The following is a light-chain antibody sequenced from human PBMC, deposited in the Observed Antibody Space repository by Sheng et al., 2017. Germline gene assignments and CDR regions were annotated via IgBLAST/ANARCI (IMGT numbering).Light chain of an antibody. CDR2: DDS. CDR3: QVWDSTGGHVV. J-gene: IGLJ2*01. CDR1: NIQSKS. V-gene: IGLV3-21*03. Sequence: SYVLTQSPSVSVAPGKTGTITCGGSNIQSKSVHWYQQKPGQAPVLVVFDDSDRPSGIPERFSGSNSGNTATLTISRVEAGDEADYYCQVWDSTGGHVVFGRRDQADRP.